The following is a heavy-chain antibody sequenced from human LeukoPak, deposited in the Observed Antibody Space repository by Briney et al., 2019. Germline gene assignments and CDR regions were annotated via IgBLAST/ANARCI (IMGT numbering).Heavy chain of an antibody. J-gene: IGHJ4*02. V-gene: IGHV4-59*11. CDR3: ARWYYYDSSGYYWYFDY. CDR2: IYYSGST. D-gene: IGHD3-22*01. Sequence: PSETLSLTCTVSGGSISSHYWSWIRQPPGKGLEWIGYIYYSGSTNYNPSLKSRVTISVDTSKNQFSLKLSSVTAADTAVCYCARWYYYDSSGYYWYFDYWGQGTLVTVSS. CDR1: GGSISSHY.